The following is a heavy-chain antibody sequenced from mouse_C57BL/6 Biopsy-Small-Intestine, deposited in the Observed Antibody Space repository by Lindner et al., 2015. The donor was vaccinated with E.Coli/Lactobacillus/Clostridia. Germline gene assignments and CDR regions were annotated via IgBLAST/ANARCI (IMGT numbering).Heavy chain of an antibody. CDR2: VYPGDGDT. CDR1: GYAFSSSW. Sequence: LQESGPELVKPGASVKISCKASGYAFSSSWMNWVKLRPGKGLEWIGRVYPGDGDTNYNGKFRGKATLTADKSSSTAYMQLSSLTSEDSAVYFCARSNWNWFAYWGQGTLVTVSA. J-gene: IGHJ3*01. V-gene: IGHV1-82*01. D-gene: IGHD4-1*02. CDR3: ARSNWNWFAY.